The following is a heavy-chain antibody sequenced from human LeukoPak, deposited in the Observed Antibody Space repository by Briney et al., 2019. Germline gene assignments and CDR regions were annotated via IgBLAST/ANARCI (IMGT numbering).Heavy chain of an antibody. CDR3: ARAPDSSGAFDI. CDR1: GGTFSSYT. V-gene: IGHV1-69*02. CDR2: IIPILGIA. Sequence: WASVKVSCKASGGTFSSYTISWVRQAPGQGLEWMGRIIPILGIANYAQKFQGRVTITADKSTSTAYMELSSLRSEDTAVYYCARAPDSSGAFDIWGQETMVTVSS. D-gene: IGHD3-22*01. J-gene: IGHJ3*02.